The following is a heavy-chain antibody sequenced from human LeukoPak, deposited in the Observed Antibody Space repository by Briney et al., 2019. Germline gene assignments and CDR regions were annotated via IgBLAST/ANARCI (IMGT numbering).Heavy chain of an antibody. CDR3: ARSTSAWFDFDY. D-gene: IGHD6-19*01. CDR2: IYYTGST. V-gene: IGHV4-59*01. Sequence: SETLSPTCTVSGGSISNYYWSWIRQPPGKGLEWIGYIYYTGSTNYNPSLKSRLIISVDTSKNLFSLNLSSVTAADTAVYYCARSTSAWFDFDYWGQGTLVTVSS. J-gene: IGHJ4*02. CDR1: GGSISNYY.